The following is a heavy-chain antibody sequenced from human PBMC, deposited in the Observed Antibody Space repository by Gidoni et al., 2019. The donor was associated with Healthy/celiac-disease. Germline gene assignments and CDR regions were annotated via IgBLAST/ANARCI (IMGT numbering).Heavy chain of an antibody. CDR1: GLTFSSYA. Sequence: EVQLLESGGGLVQPGGSLRLSCAASGLTFSSYAMSWVRQAPGKGLEWVAAISGSGGSTYYADSVKGRFTISRDNSKNTLYLQMNSLRAEDTAVYYCAKEGSSSSWSRVKGYFDLWGRGTLVTVSS. V-gene: IGHV3-23*01. CDR2: ISGSGGST. D-gene: IGHD6-13*01. CDR3: AKEGSSSSWSRVKGYFDL. J-gene: IGHJ2*01.